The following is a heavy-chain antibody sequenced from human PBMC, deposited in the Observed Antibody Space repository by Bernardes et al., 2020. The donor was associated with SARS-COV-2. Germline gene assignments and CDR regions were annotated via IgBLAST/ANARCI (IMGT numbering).Heavy chain of an antibody. CDR3: ARAVFLGGYVFPYNMDV. CDR2: IWYDGSNK. J-gene: IGHJ6*02. D-gene: IGHD3-16*01. Sequence: GGSLRLSCAASGFTFSSYGMHWVRQAPGKGLEWVAVIWYDGSNKFYADSVKGRFTISRDSSKSTLYLQMNSLRGEDTAVYYCARAVFLGGYVFPYNMDVWGQGSTVTVSS. V-gene: IGHV3-33*08. CDR1: GFTFSSYG.